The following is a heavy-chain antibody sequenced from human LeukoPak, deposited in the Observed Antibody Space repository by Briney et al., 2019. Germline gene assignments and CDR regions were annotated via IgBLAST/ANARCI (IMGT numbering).Heavy chain of an antibody. J-gene: IGHJ5*02. CDR1: GYTFTSYG. CDR2: ISAYNGNT. V-gene: IGHV1-18*01. CDR3: ARDEPQAYCGGDCYLGDP. D-gene: IGHD2-21*02. Sequence: AASVKVSCKASGYTFTSYGFSWVRQAPGQGLEWMGWISAYNGNTNYAQKLQGRVTMTTDTSTSTAYMELRSLRSDDTAVYYCARDEPQAYCGGDCYLGDPWGQGTLVTVSS.